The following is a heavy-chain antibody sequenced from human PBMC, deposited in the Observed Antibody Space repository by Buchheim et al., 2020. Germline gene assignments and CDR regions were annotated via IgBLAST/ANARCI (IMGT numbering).Heavy chain of an antibody. CDR3: ARDIPDYYDSSGYYASFDY. J-gene: IGHJ4*02. V-gene: IGHV3-48*01. D-gene: IGHD3-22*01. CDR1: GFTFSSYI. Sequence: EVQLVESGGGLVQPGGSLRLSCAASGFTFSSYIMNWVRQAPGKGLEWVSYISSSSSTIYYADSVKGRFTISRDNATNSLYLQMNSLRAEDTAVYYCARDIPDYYDSSGYYASFDYWGQGTL. CDR2: ISSSSSTI.